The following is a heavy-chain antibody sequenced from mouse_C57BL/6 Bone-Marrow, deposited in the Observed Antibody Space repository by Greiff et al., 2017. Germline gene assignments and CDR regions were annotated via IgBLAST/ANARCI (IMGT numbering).Heavy chain of an antibody. J-gene: IGHJ2*01. CDR1: GYAFSSSW. Sequence: VQLVESGPELVKPGASVKISCKASGYAFSSSWMNWVKQRPGKGLEWIGRIYPGDGDTNYNGKFEGKATLTADKSSSTAYMQLSSLTSEDSAVYFCATYYCNCVFYFDYWGQGTTLTVSS. D-gene: IGHD2-10*01. V-gene: IGHV1-82*01. CDR3: ATYYCNCVFYFDY. CDR2: IYPGDGDT.